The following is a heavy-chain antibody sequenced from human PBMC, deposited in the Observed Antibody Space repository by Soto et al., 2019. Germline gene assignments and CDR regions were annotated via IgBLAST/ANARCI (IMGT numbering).Heavy chain of an antibody. CDR1: GYIFNDYY. CDR3: AIDNYKYSCIDV. J-gene: IGHJ6*02. Sequence: ASVKVSCKASGYIFNDYYIHWVRQAPGQGLEWMGWINPYNGGANFAQEFQGRVTMTRDTSLSIVYMEVTSLTYDDTAVYYCAIDNYKYSCIDVWGQGTTVTVSS. CDR2: INPYNGGA. D-gene: IGHD2-21*01. V-gene: IGHV1-2*02.